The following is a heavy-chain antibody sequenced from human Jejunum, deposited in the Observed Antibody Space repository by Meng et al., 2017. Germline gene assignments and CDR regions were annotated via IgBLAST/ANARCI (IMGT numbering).Heavy chain of an antibody. Sequence: QVKLQESGPGRVKPAQTRPLTCTVSGGSISSGGYYWSGSRQHPGKGLEWIGYFHHSGGTYYNPSLKSRVSISVDTSKNQFSLKMISVTAADTAVYYCAGGIVNGWFDPWGQGTLVTVSS. CDR2: FHHSGGT. D-gene: IGHD2/OR15-2a*01. J-gene: IGHJ5*02. CDR1: GGSISSGGYY. CDR3: AGGIVNGWFDP. V-gene: IGHV4-31*03.